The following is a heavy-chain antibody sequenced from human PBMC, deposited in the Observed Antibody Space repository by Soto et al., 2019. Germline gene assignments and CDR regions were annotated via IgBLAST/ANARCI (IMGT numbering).Heavy chain of an antibody. D-gene: IGHD1-26*01. Sequence: PGGSLRLSCAASGFTFSNAWMSWVRQAPGKGLERVGRIKSKTDGGTTDYAAPVKGRFTISRDDSKNTLYLQMNSLKTEDTAVYYCTTEVSSELGAFDIWGQGAMVTVSS. J-gene: IGHJ3*02. CDR1: GFTFSNAW. V-gene: IGHV3-15*01. CDR2: IKSKTDGGTT. CDR3: TTEVSSELGAFDI.